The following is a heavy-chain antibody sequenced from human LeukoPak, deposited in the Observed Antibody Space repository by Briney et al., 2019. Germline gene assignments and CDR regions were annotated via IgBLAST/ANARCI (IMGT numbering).Heavy chain of an antibody. CDR3: ARDGIAAAGRLYNWVDP. CDR2: INPSGGST. V-gene: IGHV1-46*01. CDR1: GCTFTSYY. Sequence: ASVKVSCKASGCTFTSYYMHWVRQAPGQGLEWMGIINPSGGSTSYAQKFQGRVTMTRDTSTSTVYMELSSLRSEDTAVYYCARDGIAAAGRLYNWVDPWGQGTLVTVSS. D-gene: IGHD6-13*01. J-gene: IGHJ5*02.